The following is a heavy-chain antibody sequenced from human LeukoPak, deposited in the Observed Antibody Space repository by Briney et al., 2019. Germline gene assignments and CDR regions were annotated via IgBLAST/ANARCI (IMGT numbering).Heavy chain of an antibody. CDR1: GYIFTSYN. CDR2: INPNSGGT. J-gene: IGHJ6*03. Sequence: GASVKVSCKASGYIFTSYNMYWVRQAPGQGLEWMGWINPNSGGTNYAQKFQGRVTMTRDTSISTAYMELSRLRSDDTAVYYCARGMEPYYYMDVWGKGTTVTVSS. V-gene: IGHV1-2*02. D-gene: IGHD1-26*01. CDR3: ARGMEPYYYMDV.